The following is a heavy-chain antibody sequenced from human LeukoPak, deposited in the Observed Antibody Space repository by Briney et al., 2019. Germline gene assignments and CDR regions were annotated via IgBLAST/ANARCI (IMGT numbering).Heavy chain of an antibody. Sequence: PSETLSLNCAVYGGSFSDYYWAWIGQLPGKGLEWIGEINHNGGINYNPSLKSRVTLSLDTSMNHVSLRLTSVTAADTGVYYCASGFLDHFYGSTIHAYWRQGNLVSVSS. CDR2: INHNGGI. CDR1: GGSFSDYY. D-gene: IGHD3-10*01. CDR3: ASGFLDHFYGSTIHAY. J-gene: IGHJ4*02. V-gene: IGHV4-34*01.